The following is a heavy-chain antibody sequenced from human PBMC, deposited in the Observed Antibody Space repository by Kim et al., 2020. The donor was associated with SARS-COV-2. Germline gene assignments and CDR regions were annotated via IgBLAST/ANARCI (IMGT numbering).Heavy chain of an antibody. J-gene: IGHJ6*02. CDR3: ARDRLRYGMDV. CDR2: T. Sequence: TSYADSVKGRFTISRDNAKNTLYLQMNSLRAEDTAVYYCARDRLRYGMDVWGQGTTVTVSS. D-gene: IGHD5-12*01. V-gene: IGHV3-74*01.